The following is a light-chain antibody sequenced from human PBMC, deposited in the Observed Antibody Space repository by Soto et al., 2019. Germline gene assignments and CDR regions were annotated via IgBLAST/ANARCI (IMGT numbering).Light chain of an antibody. J-gene: IGKJ1*01. Sequence: AQSPATLAESPGERATLSCRASQSVSSNLSWYQKKPGKAPKLLIYAASSLQSGVPSKFSGSGSGTDFNLTLSGLQTEEWATYSCQQSHSAPWTFGQGTK. CDR1: QSVSSN. CDR2: AAS. CDR3: QQSHSAPWT. V-gene: IGKV1-39*01.